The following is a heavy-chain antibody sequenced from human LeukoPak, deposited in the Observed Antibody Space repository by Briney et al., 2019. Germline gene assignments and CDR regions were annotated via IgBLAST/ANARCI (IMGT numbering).Heavy chain of an antibody. CDR1: GFTFITYG. V-gene: IGHV3-30*02. Sequence: SGGSLRLSCATSGFTFITYGMHWVRQAPGKGPEWVAFIRYDGSNKYYADSVKGRFTISRDNSKNTLYLEMNSLRAEDRAVYYCAKDSRGYSYGYQIDCWGQGTLVTVSS. J-gene: IGHJ4*02. D-gene: IGHD5-18*01. CDR3: AKDSRGYSYGYQIDC. CDR2: IRYDGSNK.